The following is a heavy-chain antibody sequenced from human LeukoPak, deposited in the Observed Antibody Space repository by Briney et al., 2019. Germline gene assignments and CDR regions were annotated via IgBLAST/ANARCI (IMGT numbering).Heavy chain of an antibody. Sequence: ASVKVSCKASGYTFTNYYIHWVRQAPGQGLEWMGWMNPNSGNTGYAQKFQGRVTMTRNTSISTAYMELSSLRSEDTAVYYCARGRGSSGWLSRAAGYYFDYWGQGTLVTVSS. CDR3: ARGRGSSGWLSRAAGYYFDY. J-gene: IGHJ4*02. V-gene: IGHV1-8*02. CDR1: GYTFTNYY. D-gene: IGHD6-19*01. CDR2: MNPNSGNT.